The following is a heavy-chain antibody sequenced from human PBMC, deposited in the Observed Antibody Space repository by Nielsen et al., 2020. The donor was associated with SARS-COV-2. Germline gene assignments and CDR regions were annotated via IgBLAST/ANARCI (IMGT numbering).Heavy chain of an antibody. V-gene: IGHV3-9*01. Sequence: GGSLRLSCAASGFTFDDYAMHWVRQAPGKGLEWVSGISWNSGSIGYADSVKGRFTISRDNAKNSLYLQMNSLRAEDTALYYCAKAYSSSWGRLDYWGQGTLVTVSS. CDR3: AKAYSSSWGRLDY. CDR2: ISWNSGSI. J-gene: IGHJ4*02. CDR1: GFTFDDYA. D-gene: IGHD6-13*01.